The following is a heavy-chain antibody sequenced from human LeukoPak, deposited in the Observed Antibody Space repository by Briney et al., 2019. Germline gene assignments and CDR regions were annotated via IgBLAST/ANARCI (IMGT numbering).Heavy chain of an antibody. Sequence: PSQTLSLTCTVSGGSISSGGYYWSWIRQHPGKGLEWIGYIYYSGSTYYNPSLKSRVTISVDTSKNQFSLKLSSVTAADTAVYYCAREGSGRASGAFVIWGQGTMVTVSS. CDR2: IYYSGST. D-gene: IGHD2-15*01. CDR1: GGSISSGGYY. J-gene: IGHJ3*02. V-gene: IGHV4-31*03. CDR3: AREGSGRASGAFVI.